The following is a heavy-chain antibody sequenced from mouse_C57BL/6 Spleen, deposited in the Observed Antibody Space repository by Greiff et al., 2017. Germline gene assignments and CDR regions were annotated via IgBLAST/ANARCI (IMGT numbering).Heavy chain of an antibody. D-gene: IGHD4-1*01. CDR3: ARQDGTVYFDY. Sequence: EVHLVESGGGLVKPGGSLKLSCAVSGFSFSDYRMHWVRQAPEKGLEWVAYISSGSSTIYYTEPVKSRITSSRDTTKNTLFLQMTSLRSEDTAMYYCARQDGTVYFDYWGQGTTLTVSS. CDR2: ISSGSSTI. J-gene: IGHJ2*01. CDR1: GFSFSDYR. V-gene: IGHV5-17*01.